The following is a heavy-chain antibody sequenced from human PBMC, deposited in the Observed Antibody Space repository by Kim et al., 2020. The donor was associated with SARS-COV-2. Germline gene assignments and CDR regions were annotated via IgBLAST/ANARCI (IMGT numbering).Heavy chain of an antibody. Sequence: SETLSLTCAVSGDSISTSRWWNWVRQPPGKGLEWIGEIHHSGITHYNPSLKSRVTISVDKSNNHFSLRLNSVTAADTAVYHCASQGGYFIDYWGQGTLVTVSS. CDR1: GDSISTSRW. CDR3: ASQGGYFIDY. CDR2: IHHSGIT. D-gene: IGHD5-12*01. V-gene: IGHV4-4*02. J-gene: IGHJ4*02.